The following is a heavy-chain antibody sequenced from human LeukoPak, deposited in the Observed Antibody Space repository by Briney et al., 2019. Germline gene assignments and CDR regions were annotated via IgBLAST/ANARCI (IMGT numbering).Heavy chain of an antibody. CDR2: IYYSGTT. CDR1: GGSISSGYY. J-gene: IGHJ4*02. V-gene: IGHV4-31*03. Sequence: SQTLSLTCTVSGGSISSGYYWSWIRQHPGKGLEWIGYIYYSGTTYYNPSLKSRVTISVDTSKNQFSLKLSSVTAADTAVYYCARMPATVTRHFGYWGQGTLVTVSS. CDR3: ARMPATVTRHFGY. D-gene: IGHD4-17*01.